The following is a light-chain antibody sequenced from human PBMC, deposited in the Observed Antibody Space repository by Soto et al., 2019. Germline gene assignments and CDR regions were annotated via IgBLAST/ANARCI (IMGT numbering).Light chain of an antibody. CDR3: QQLNSYPQT. CDR1: QGISSY. J-gene: IGKJ1*01. V-gene: IGKV1-9*01. CDR2: AAS. Sequence: IQLTQSPSSLSASVGDRVTITCRASQGISSYLAWNQQKPGKAPKLLIYAASTLQSGVPSRFSGSGSGTDFTLTISSLQPEDFATYSCQQLNSYPQTFGQGTKVEIK.